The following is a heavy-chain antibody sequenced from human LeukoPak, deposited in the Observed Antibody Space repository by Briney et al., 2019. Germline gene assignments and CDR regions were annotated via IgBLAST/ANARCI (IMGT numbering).Heavy chain of an antibody. CDR1: GFTFSSYA. Sequence: GGSLRLSCAASGFTFSSYAMSWVRQAPGKGLEWVSAISGSGGSTYYADSMKGRFTISRDNSKNTLYLQMNSLRAEDTAVYYCAKDYDFWTYYYGMDVWGQGTTVTVSS. CDR3: AKDYDFWTYYYGMDV. CDR2: ISGSGGST. J-gene: IGHJ6*02. V-gene: IGHV3-23*01. D-gene: IGHD3-3*01.